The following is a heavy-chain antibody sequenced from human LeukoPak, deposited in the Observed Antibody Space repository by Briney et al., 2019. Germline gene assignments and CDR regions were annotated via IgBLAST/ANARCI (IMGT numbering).Heavy chain of an antibody. Sequence: PGGSLRLSCAASGFTFSSHSMNWVRQAPGKGLEWVSSISSTSSYIYYTDSVKGRFTISRDNAKNSLYLQMNSLRAEDTAVYYCARDGRVAPHRFFDYWGQGTLVTVSS. CDR2: ISSTSSYI. CDR1: GFTFSSHS. D-gene: IGHD5-12*01. V-gene: IGHV3-21*01. J-gene: IGHJ4*02. CDR3: ARDGRVAPHRFFDY.